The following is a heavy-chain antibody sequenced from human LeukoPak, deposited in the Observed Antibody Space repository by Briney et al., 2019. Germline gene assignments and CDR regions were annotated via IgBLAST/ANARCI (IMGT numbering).Heavy chain of an antibody. V-gene: IGHV4-59*12. CDR2: IYYSGTT. CDR3: AREPTKIPSTNLFDF. J-gene: IGHJ4*02. D-gene: IGHD2-8*01. CDR1: GFTFSDYA. Sequence: GSLRLSCAASGFTFSDYALGWVRQAPGKGLEWIGYIYYSGTTYYNPSLKSRVTISLDTSKNQFSLKLASATAADTAVFYCAREPTKIPSTNLFDFWGQGILVVVSS.